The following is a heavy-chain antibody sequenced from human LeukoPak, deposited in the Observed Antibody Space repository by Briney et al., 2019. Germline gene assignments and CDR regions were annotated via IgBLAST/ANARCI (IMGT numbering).Heavy chain of an antibody. D-gene: IGHD6-13*01. J-gene: IGHJ4*02. V-gene: IGHV3-21*01. Sequence: PGGSLRLSCAASGFTFSSYSMNWVRQAPGKGLEWVSSISSSSSYIYYADSVKGRFTISRDNAKNSLYLQMNSLRAEDTAVYYCAREYSSSWFPIYFDYWGQGTLVTVSS. CDR2: ISSSSSYI. CDR3: AREYSSSWFPIYFDY. CDR1: GFTFSSYS.